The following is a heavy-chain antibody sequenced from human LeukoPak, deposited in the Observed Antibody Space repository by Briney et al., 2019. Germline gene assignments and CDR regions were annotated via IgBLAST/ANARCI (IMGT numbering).Heavy chain of an antibody. Sequence: GGSLRLSCAASGFTFDDYAMHWVRQAPGKGLEWVSGISWNSGRSDYADSVKGRFTISRDNAKNSLYLQMNSLRSEDMALYYCAKDIGYTSGQGMDYWGQGTLVTVSS. CDR2: ISWNSGRS. J-gene: IGHJ4*02. CDR1: GFTFDDYA. V-gene: IGHV3-9*03. CDR3: AKDIGYTSGQGMDY. D-gene: IGHD6-19*01.